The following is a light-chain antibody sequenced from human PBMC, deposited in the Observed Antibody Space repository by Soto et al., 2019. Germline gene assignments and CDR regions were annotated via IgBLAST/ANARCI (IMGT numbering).Light chain of an antibody. CDR1: QAVXNN. Sequence: IVMTQSPATLSVSPGERATLSCRASQAVXNNLVWYQQKPGQAPRILIXGASIGATGIPARFSGSGSGTAFTLTISSLQPEDFALYYCQQCNNWPLSSFGQGTRLEI. J-gene: IGKJ5*01. CDR3: QQCNNWPLSS. V-gene: IGKV3-15*01. CDR2: GAS.